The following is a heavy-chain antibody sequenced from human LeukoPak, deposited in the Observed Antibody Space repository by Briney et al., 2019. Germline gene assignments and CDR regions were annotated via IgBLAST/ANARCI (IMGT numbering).Heavy chain of an antibody. CDR3: ARERITMVRGGINYYYYYGMDV. Sequence: GGSLRLSCAASGFTFSSYWMSWVRQAPGKGLEWVANIKQDGSEKYYVDSVKGRFAISRDNAKNSLYLQMNSLRAEDTAVYYCARERITMVRGGINYYYYYGMDVWGQGTTVTVSS. D-gene: IGHD3-10*01. CDR2: IKQDGSEK. CDR1: GFTFSSYW. J-gene: IGHJ6*02. V-gene: IGHV3-7*01.